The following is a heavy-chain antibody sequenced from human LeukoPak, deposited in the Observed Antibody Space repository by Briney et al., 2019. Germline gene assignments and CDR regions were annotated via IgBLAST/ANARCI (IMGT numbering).Heavy chain of an antibody. CDR1: GGSFSGYY. J-gene: IGHJ4*02. Sequence: ASETLSLTCAVYGGSFSGYYWSWIRQPPGKGLEWIGSIYYSGSTYYNPSLKSRVTISVDTSKSQFSLKLSSVTAADTAVYHCASSDNSGYYVDYWGQGTLVTVSS. V-gene: IGHV4-34*01. CDR3: ASSDNSGYYVDY. CDR2: IYYSGST. D-gene: IGHD3-22*01.